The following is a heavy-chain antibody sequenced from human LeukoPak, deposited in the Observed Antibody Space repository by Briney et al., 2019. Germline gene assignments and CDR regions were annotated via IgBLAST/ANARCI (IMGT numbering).Heavy chain of an antibody. Sequence: GGSLRLSCAASGFTFSSYAMSWVRQAPGKGLEWVSAISESGVTTYYADSVKGRFTISRDNSKNTPYLQVNSLRAEDTAVYYCAKGSSMTIAARLNYWGQGTLVTVSS. CDR2: ISESGVTT. CDR3: AKGSSMTIAARLNY. V-gene: IGHV3-23*01. J-gene: IGHJ4*02. CDR1: GFTFSSYA. D-gene: IGHD6-6*01.